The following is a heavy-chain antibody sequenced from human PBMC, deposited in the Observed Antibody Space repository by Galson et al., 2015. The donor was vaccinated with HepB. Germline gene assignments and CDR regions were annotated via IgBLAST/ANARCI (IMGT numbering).Heavy chain of an antibody. CDR2: VNPNSGAT. CDR1: GYTFTNFY. CDR3: ARDLYDILTGSRLRGYDHFGMDV. V-gene: IGHV1-2*02. Sequence: SVKVSCKASGYTFTNFYIHWVRQVPGQGPECMGWVNPNSGATTYTPKFQERLTMTRDTSLRTVYMELNRLTSDDTAVYYCARDLYDILTGSRLRGYDHFGMDVWGQGTAVTVSS. J-gene: IGHJ6*02. D-gene: IGHD3-9*01.